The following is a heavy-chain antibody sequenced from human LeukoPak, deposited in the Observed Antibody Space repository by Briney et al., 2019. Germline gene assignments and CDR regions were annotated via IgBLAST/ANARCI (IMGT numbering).Heavy chain of an antibody. V-gene: IGHV3-48*04. CDR2: TTPSSSTL. CDR1: GFTFSDYS. D-gene: IGHD2-21*02. J-gene: IGHJ4*02. CDR3: AREVFCGGDCPSPLDY. Sequence: GGSLRLSCAASGFTFSDYSMNWVRQAPGKGLDWVSYTTPSSSTLYNADSVKGRFTISRDNAKNSLHLQMSSLRGEDTAVYFCAREVFCGGDCPSPLDYWGQGTRVTVSS.